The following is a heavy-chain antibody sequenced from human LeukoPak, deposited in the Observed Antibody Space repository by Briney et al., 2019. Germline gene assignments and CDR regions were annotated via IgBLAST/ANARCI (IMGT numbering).Heavy chain of an antibody. J-gene: IGHJ3*02. CDR2: IRYDGSNK. D-gene: IGHD3-10*01. CDR1: GFTFSSYG. CDR3: ARHNGSGSYYDAFDI. Sequence: PGGSLRLSCAASGFTFSSYGMHWVRQAPGKGLEWVAFIRYDGSNKYYADSVKGRFTISRDNSKNTLYLQMNSLRAEDTAVYYCARHNGSGSYYDAFDIWGQGTMVTVSS. V-gene: IGHV3-30*02.